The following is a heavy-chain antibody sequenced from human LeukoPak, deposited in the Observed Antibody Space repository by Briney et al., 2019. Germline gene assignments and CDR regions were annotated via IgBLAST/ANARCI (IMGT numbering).Heavy chain of an antibody. J-gene: IGHJ4*02. CDR2: IRSKGHSRTT. D-gene: IGHD1-26*01. CDR3: SRAQTEVGAKYYFDY. V-gene: IGHV3-49*04. CDR1: GFTFGAFA. Sequence: GGTLRLSCTASGFTFGAFALNWVRQAPGKGREWGGFIRSKGHSRTTEYAASVEGRFTISRDDSKSIAYLKMNSLKTEDTDVYYCSRAQTEVGAKYYFDYWGQGTLVTVSS.